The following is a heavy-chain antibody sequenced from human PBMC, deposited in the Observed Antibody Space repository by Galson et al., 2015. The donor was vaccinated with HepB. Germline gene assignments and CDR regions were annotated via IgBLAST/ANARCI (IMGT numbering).Heavy chain of an antibody. CDR2: ISGSGGST. CDR1: GFTFSSYA. CDR3: AKAQAGTIYYYYGMDV. D-gene: IGHD6-19*01. V-gene: IGHV3-23*01. J-gene: IGHJ6*02. Sequence: SLRLSCAASGFTFSSYAMSWVRQAPGKGLEWVSAISGSGGSTYYADSVKGRFTISRDNSKNTLYLQMNSLRAEDTAVYYCAKAQAGTIYYYYGMDVWGQGTTVTVSS.